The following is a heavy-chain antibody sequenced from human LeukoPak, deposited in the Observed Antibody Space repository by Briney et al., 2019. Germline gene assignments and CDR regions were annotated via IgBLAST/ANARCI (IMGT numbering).Heavy chain of an antibody. CDR2: INHSGST. V-gene: IGHV4-34*01. J-gene: IGHJ5*02. Sequence: PSETLSLTCAVYGGSFSGYYWSWIRQPPGKGLEWIGEINHSGSTNYNPSLKSRVTISVDTSKNQFSLKLSSVTAADTAVYYCARDELPVRGVLDPWGQGTLVTVSS. CDR3: ARDELPVRGVLDP. D-gene: IGHD3-10*01. CDR1: GGSFSGYY.